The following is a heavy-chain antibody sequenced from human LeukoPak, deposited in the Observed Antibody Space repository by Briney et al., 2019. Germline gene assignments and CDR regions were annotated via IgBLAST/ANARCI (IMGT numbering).Heavy chain of an antibody. Sequence: SETLSLTCAVSGGSISSGGYSWSWIRQPPGKGLEWIGYIHYNGSTYSNPSLKSRVSISVDTSKNQFSLNLSSVTAADTAVYYCTRPSESSGWYHWGQGTQVTVSS. V-gene: IGHV4-30-4*07. CDR1: GGSISSGGYS. D-gene: IGHD6-19*01. CDR3: TRPSESSGWYH. J-gene: IGHJ5*02. CDR2: IHYNGST.